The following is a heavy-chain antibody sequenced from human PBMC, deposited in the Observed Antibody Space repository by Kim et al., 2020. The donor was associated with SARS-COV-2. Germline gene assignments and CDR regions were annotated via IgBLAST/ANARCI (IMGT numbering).Heavy chain of an antibody. D-gene: IGHD3-10*01. Sequence: SVKGRFTIARDNSKNTLYLQMNSLRAEDTAVYYCAKDDLADYYGSGSYSYWGQGTLVTVSS. V-gene: IGHV3-23*01. CDR3: AKDDLADYYGSGSYSY. J-gene: IGHJ4*02.